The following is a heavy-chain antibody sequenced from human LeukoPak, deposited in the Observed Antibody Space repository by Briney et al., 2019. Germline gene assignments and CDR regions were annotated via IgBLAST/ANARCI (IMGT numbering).Heavy chain of an antibody. V-gene: IGHV4-59*01. CDR1: GGSISSYY. CDR3: ARGGSRITMVRGVDNWFDP. Sequence: AETLSLTCTVSGGSISSYYWSWIRQPPGKGLEWIGYIFYSGSTNYNPSLKSRVTISVGTSKNQFSLKLSSVTAADPAVYYCARGGSRITMVRGVDNWFDPWGQGTLVTVSS. CDR2: IFYSGST. D-gene: IGHD3-10*01. J-gene: IGHJ5*02.